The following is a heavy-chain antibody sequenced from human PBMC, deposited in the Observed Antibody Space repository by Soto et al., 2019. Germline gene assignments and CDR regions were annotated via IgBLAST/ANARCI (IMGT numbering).Heavy chain of an antibody. J-gene: IGHJ6*02. D-gene: IGHD6-19*01. CDR3: ARTEAVSKYYYYGMDV. Sequence: ASVKVSCKASGYTFTSYYMHWVRQAPGQGLEWMGIINPSGGSTSYAQKFQGRVTMTRDTSTSTVYMELSSLRSEDTAVYYCARTEAVSKYYYYGMDVWGQGTTVTVSS. CDR2: INPSGGST. V-gene: IGHV1-46*01. CDR1: GYTFTSYY.